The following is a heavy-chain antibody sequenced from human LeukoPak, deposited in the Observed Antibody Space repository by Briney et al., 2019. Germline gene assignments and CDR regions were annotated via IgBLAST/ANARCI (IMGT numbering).Heavy chain of an antibody. CDR1: GFTFSTYD. CDR2: ISSSSRTI. CDR3: ARLRYYAMDV. Sequence: GGSLRLSCAASGFTFSTYDMNWVRQAPGKGLEWVSYISSSSRTISYADSVKGRFTISRDNAKNSLYLQMNNLRAEDTAVYYCARLRYYAMDVRGQGTTVTASS. J-gene: IGHJ6*02. V-gene: IGHV3-48*01.